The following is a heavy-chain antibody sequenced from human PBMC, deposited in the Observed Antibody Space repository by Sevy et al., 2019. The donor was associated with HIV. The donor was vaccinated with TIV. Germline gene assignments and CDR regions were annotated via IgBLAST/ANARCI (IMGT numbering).Heavy chain of an antibody. D-gene: IGHD3-10*01. CDR2: INAGNGNT. V-gene: IGHV1-3*01. CDR3: ARDYFGSGTSYNGNFFDY. Sequence: ASVKVSCKASGYTFTSYAFHWVRQAPGQRLEWMGWINAGNGNTKYSEKFQGRVTITRDTSASTAYMELSSLRSEDTAVYYCARDYFGSGTSYNGNFFDYWGQGTLVTVSS. J-gene: IGHJ4*02. CDR1: GYTFTSYA.